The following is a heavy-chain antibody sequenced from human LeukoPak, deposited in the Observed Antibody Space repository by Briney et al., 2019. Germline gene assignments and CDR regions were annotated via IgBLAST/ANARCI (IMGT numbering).Heavy chain of an antibody. D-gene: IGHD2-2*01. CDR3: AKEGIYCSSTSCSKPFDY. J-gene: IGHJ4*02. CDR2: ISWNSGSI. CDR1: GFTFDDYA. Sequence: GRSLRLSCAASGFTFDDYAMHWVRQAPGKGLEWVSGISWNSGSIGYADSVKGRFTISRDNAKNSLYLQMNSLRAEDMALYYCAKEGIYCSSTSCSKPFDYCGQGTLVTVSS. V-gene: IGHV3-9*03.